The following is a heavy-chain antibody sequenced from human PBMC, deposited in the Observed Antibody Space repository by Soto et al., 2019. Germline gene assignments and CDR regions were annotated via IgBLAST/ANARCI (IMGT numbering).Heavy chain of an antibody. CDR3: ARVVGYYDSSGYFDY. CDR1: GYTFTSYY. CDR2: INPSGGST. J-gene: IGHJ4*02. V-gene: IGHV1-46*03. D-gene: IGHD3-22*01. Sequence: QVQLVQSGAEVKKPGASVKVSCKASGYTFTSYYMHWVRQAPGQGLEWMGIINPSGGSTSYAQKFQGRVTMTRDTSTSTVYMELISLRSEDTAVYYCARVVGYYDSSGYFDYWGQGTLVTVAS.